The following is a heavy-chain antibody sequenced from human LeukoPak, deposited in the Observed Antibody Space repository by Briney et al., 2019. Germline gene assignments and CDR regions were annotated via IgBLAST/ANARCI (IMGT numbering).Heavy chain of an antibody. CDR3: ARYVSEGDAFDI. CDR1: GFTFSSYS. V-gene: IGHV3-21*01. Sequence: PGGSLRLSCAASGFTFSSYSMNWVRQAPGKGLEWVSSISSSSSYICYADSVKGRFTISRDNAKNSLYLQMNSLRAEDTAVYYCARYVSEGDAFDIRGQGTMVTVSS. CDR2: ISSSSSYI. J-gene: IGHJ3*02. D-gene: IGHD3-10*02.